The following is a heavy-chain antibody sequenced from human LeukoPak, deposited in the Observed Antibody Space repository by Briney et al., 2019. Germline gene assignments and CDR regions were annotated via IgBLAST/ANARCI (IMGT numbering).Heavy chain of an antibody. CDR1: GASVSSSNW. J-gene: IGHJ4*02. V-gene: IGHV4-4*02. D-gene: IGHD4-11*01. Sequence: ASGTLSLTCAVSGASVSSSNWWSWDRQPPGKGLEWIGEIYHSGSTNYNPSLRSRVTISVDRSKNQFSLKLSSVTAADTAVYYCARSLTTVTDYYFDYWGQGTLVTVSS. CDR3: ARSLTTVTDYYFDY. CDR2: IYHSGST.